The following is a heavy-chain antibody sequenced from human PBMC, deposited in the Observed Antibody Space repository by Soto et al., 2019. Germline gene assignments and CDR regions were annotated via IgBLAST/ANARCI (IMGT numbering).Heavy chain of an antibody. CDR1: GFTFSSYA. D-gene: IGHD2-21*02. V-gene: IGHV3-30*04. Sequence: GGSLRLSCAASGFTFSSYAMHWVRQAPGKGLEWVAVISYDGSNKYYADSVKGRFTISRDNSKNTLYLQMNSLRAEDTAVYYCARGKRGSREAHCGGDCYSRWFDPWGQGTLVTVSS. CDR2: ISYDGSNK. J-gene: IGHJ5*02. CDR3: ARGKRGSREAHCGGDCYSRWFDP.